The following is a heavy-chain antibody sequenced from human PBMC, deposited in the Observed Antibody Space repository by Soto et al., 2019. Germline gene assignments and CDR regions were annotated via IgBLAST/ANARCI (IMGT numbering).Heavy chain of an antibody. CDR1: GGSISGYY. Sequence: QVQLQESGPGLVKPSETLSLTCTVSGGSISGYYWSWIRQPPGKSLEWIGYFYYSGSTNYNPSLKSRVTISVDTSKNLFSLRLTSVTAADTAVYYCARGGYDWDSWGQGTLVTVSS. V-gene: IGHV4-59*01. J-gene: IGHJ4*02. CDR3: ARGGYDWDS. D-gene: IGHD3-16*01. CDR2: FYYSGST.